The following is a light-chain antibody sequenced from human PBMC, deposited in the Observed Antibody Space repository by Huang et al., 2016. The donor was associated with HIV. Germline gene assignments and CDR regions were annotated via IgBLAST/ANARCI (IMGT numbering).Light chain of an antibody. CDR1: QDINTY. Sequence: EVLLTQSPATLSLSPGERATLSCRASQDINTYLAWYQQKPGQAPRLLLYDASTRATDIPARFRGSGSGTDFTLTITNLEPEDFAIYFCQQRSNWPPFTFGPGTKLDIK. CDR3: QQRSNWPPFT. J-gene: IGKJ3*01. V-gene: IGKV3-11*01. CDR2: DAS.